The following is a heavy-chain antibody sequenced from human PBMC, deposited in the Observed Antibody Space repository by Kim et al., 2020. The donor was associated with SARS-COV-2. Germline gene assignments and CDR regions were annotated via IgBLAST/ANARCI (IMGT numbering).Heavy chain of an antibody. V-gene: IGHV4-59*01. CDR2: GST. D-gene: IGHD2-15*01. CDR3: ARYQDELDY. J-gene: IGHJ4*02. Sequence: GSTNYNPSLKSRVTRSVDTSKNQFSLKLCSVTAADTAVYYCARYQDELDYWGQGTLVTVSS.